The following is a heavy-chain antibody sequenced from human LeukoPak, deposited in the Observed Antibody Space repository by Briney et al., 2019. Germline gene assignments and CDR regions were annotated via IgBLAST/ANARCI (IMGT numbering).Heavy chain of an antibody. V-gene: IGHV4-30-4*01. D-gene: IGHD2-15*01. J-gene: IGHJ4*02. Sequence: SETLSLTCTVSGGSISSGDYYWSWIRQPPGKGLEWIGYIYYSGSTYYNPSLKSRVTISVDTSKNQFSLKLSSVTAADTAVYYCARVSRDCSGGSCYPHFDYWGQGTLVTVSS. CDR3: ARVSRDCSGGSCYPHFDY. CDR2: IYYSGST. CDR1: GGSISSGDYY.